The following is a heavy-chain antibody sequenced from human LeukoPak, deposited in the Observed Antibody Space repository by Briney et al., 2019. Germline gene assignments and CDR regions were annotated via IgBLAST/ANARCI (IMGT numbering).Heavy chain of an antibody. V-gene: IGHV4-34*01. Sequence: PSETLSLTCAVSGYSISSGYYWSWIRQPPGKGLEWIGEINHSGSTNYNPSLKSRVTISVDTSKNQFSLKLSSVTAADTAVYYCARDRYYYDSSGYHMNLFDYWGQGTLVTVSS. CDR1: GYSISSGYY. CDR3: ARDRYYYDSSGYHMNLFDY. D-gene: IGHD3-22*01. J-gene: IGHJ4*02. CDR2: INHSGST.